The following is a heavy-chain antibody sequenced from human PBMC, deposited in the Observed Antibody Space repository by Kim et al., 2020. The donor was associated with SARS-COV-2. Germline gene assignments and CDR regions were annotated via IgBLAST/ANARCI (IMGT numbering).Heavy chain of an antibody. CDR3: ARHGWSYSLNWFDP. D-gene: IGHD3-10*01. CDR2: IYYSGAT. CDR1: GGSISEFY. Sequence: SETLSLTCTVSGGSISEFYWSWIRQPPGMGPEWIGYIYYSGATKYNPSLESRVTISVDTSKNQFSLRLSSVTAADTAVYYCARHGWSYSLNWFDPWGHGTLVTVSS. J-gene: IGHJ5*02. V-gene: IGHV4-59*08.